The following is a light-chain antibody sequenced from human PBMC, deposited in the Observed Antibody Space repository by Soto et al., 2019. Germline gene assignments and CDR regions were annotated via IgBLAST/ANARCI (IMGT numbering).Light chain of an antibody. J-gene: IGKJ4*01. V-gene: IGKV3-15*01. CDR2: GAS. CDR1: QSVSSN. Sequence: EIVMTQSPATLSVSPGERATLSCRASQSVSSNLAWYQQKPGQAPRLLIYGASTRATGIPARFSGSGSGTEVTLTISSLQSEDFAGYYCQQYNNWHPPLTCGGGTKVDIK. CDR3: QQYNNWHPPLT.